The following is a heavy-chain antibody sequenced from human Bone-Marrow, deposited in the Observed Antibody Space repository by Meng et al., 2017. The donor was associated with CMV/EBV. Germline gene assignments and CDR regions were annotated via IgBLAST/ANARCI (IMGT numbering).Heavy chain of an antibody. CDR3: AMGGWQQLRLGYY. D-gene: IGHD6-13*01. CDR1: GYTFTSYD. CDR2: SNAGNGNT. J-gene: IGHJ4*02. V-gene: IGHV1-3*02. Sequence: ASVKVSCKASGYTFTSYDINWVRQATGQGLGWMGWSNAGNGNTKYSQEFQGRVTITSDTSGSTAYMELSSLRSEDTAVYYCAMGGWQQLRLGYYWGQGTLVTVSS.